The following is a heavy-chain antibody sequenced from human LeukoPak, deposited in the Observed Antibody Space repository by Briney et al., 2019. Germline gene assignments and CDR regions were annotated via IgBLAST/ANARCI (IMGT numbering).Heavy chain of an antibody. Sequence: GGSLRLSCAASGFTFSSYGMHWVRQAPGKGLEWVAVISYDGSNKYYADSVKGRFTISRDNSKNTLYLQMNSLRAEDTAVYYCASGYPTTDFDYWDQGTLVTVSS. CDR1: GFTFSSYG. J-gene: IGHJ4*02. CDR3: ASGYPTTDFDY. D-gene: IGHD3-22*01. CDR2: ISYDGSNK. V-gene: IGHV3-30*03.